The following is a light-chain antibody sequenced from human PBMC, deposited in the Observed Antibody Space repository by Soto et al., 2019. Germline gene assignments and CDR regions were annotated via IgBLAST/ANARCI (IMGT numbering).Light chain of an antibody. CDR3: SSYTRSNTGI. CDR2: DVN. Sequence: QSVLTQPASVSGSPGQSITISCTGTSSDIGGYNYVSWYQQHPGTAPKLIIYDVNYRPSGVSDRFSGSKSGDTASLTISWLQAEDEADYYCSSYTRSNTGIFGGGTKVTVL. J-gene: IGLJ2*01. V-gene: IGLV2-14*03. CDR1: SSDIGGYNY.